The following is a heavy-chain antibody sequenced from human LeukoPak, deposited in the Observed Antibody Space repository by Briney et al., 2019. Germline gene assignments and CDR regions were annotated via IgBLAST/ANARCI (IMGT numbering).Heavy chain of an antibody. CDR2: IYYSGST. V-gene: IGHV4-59*01. J-gene: IGHJ6*03. CDR1: GVSISSYY. CDR3: ARDNIAARSNYYYYMDV. Sequence: SETLSLTCTVSGVSISSYYWSWIRQPPGKGLEWIGYIYYSGSTNYNPSLKSRVTISVDTSKNQFSLKLSSVTAADTAVYYCARDNIAARSNYYYYMDVWGKGTTVTVSS. D-gene: IGHD6-6*01.